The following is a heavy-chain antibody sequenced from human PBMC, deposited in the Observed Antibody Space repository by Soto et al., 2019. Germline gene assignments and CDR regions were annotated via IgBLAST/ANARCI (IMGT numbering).Heavy chain of an antibody. CDR1: GYTLTKYY. J-gene: IGHJ4*02. Sequence: GASVKVSCKXSGYTLTKYYVLWVRQAPGQGLEWVGRINPNTGGTNYAQKFQDRVTMTRDTSITTAYMELSRLRSDDTAVYYCARQLAYCGGDCYTEPIDYWGQGTQVTVSS. CDR2: INPNTGGT. D-gene: IGHD2-21*02. V-gene: IGHV1-2*06. CDR3: ARQLAYCGGDCYTEPIDY.